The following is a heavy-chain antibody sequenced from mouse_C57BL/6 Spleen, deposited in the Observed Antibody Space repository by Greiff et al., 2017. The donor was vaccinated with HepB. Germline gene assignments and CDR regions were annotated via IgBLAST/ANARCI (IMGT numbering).Heavy chain of an antibody. D-gene: IGHD2-13*01. J-gene: IGHJ4*01. V-gene: IGHV5-4*03. Sequence: EVKLMESGGGLVKPGGSLKLSCAASGFTFSSYAMSWVRQTPEKRLEWVATISDGGSYTYYPDNVKGRFTISRDNAKNNLYLQMSHLKSEDTAMYYCARGDAGGYAMDFWGQGPSVTVSS. CDR3: ARGDAGGYAMDF. CDR2: ISDGGSYT. CDR1: GFTFSSYA.